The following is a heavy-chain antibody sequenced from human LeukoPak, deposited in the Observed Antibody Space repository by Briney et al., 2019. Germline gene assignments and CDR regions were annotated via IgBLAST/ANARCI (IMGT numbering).Heavy chain of an antibody. CDR1: GFTFSSYA. Sequence: PGGSLRLSCAASGFTFSSYAMSWVRQAPGKGLEWVSAITGSGAVTYYADSVKGRFTISRENSKNTLYLQLNSLRAEDTGVYYRVQWGDYDVLTGYYVPDYWGQGSLVTVS. V-gene: IGHV3-23*01. D-gene: IGHD3-9*01. J-gene: IGHJ4*02. CDR2: ITGSGAVT. CDR3: VQWGDYDVLTGYYVPDY.